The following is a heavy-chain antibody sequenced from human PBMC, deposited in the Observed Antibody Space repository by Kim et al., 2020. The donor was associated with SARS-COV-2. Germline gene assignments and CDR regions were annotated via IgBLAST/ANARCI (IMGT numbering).Heavy chain of an antibody. CDR3: ASSSSSSWYGRNYYYYYGMDV. D-gene: IGHD6-13*01. V-gene: IGHV4-39*01. J-gene: IGHJ6*02. CDR1: GGSISSSSYY. CDR2: IYYSGST. Sequence: SETLSLTCTVSGGSISSSSYYWGWIRQPPGKGLEWIGSIYYSGSTYYNPSLKSRVTISVDTSKNQFSLKLSSVTAADTAVYYCASSSSSSWYGRNYYYYYGMDVWGQGTTVTVSS.